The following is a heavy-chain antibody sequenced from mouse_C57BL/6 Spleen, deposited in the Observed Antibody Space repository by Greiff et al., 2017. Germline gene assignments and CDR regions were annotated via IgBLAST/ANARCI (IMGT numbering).Heavy chain of an antibody. CDR3: ARGGGRYFDV. CDR2: ISYDGSN. J-gene: IGHJ1*03. V-gene: IGHV3-6*01. CDR1: GYSITSGYY. Sequence: DVQLVESGPGLVKPSQSLSLTCSVTGYSITSGYYWNWIRQFPGNKLEWMGYISYDGSNNYNPSLKNRISITRDTSKNQFFLKLNSVTTEDTATYYCARGGGRYFDVWGTGTTVTVSS.